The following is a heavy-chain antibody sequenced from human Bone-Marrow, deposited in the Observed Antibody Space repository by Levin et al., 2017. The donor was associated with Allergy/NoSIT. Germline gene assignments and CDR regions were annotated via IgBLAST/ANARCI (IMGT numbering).Heavy chain of an antibody. Sequence: SQTLSLTCTVSGGSISSSSYYWGWIRQPPGKGLEWIGSIYYSGSTYYNPSLKSRVTISVDTSKNQFSLKLSSVTAADTAVYYCARRGRSGGDILTGIPFDPWGQGTLVTVSS. D-gene: IGHD3-9*01. CDR2: IYYSGST. V-gene: IGHV4-39*01. J-gene: IGHJ5*02. CDR1: GGSISSSSYY. CDR3: ARRGRSGGDILTGIPFDP.